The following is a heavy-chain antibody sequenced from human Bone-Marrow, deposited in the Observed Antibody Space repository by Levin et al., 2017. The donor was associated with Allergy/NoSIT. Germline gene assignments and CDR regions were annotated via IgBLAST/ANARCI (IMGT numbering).Heavy chain of an antibody. CDR2: ISYDGSNK. Sequence: TGGSLRLSCAASGFTFSSYGMHWVRQAPGKGLEWVAVISYDGSNKYYADSVKGRFTISRDNSKNTLYLQMNSLRAEDTAVYYCAKDGSIEQLVADYDYYMDVWGKGTTVTVSS. CDR3: AKDGSIEQLVADYDYYMDV. D-gene: IGHD6-6*01. J-gene: IGHJ6*03. V-gene: IGHV3-30*18. CDR1: GFTFSSYG.